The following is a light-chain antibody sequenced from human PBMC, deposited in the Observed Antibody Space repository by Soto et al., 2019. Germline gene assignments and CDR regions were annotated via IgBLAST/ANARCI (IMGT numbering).Light chain of an antibody. J-gene: IGKJ2*01. Sequence: EIVLTQSPGTLSLSPGERATLSCRASQSVSSSYLAWYQQKPGQAPRLLIYGASSRATGIHDRFSGSGSGTDFTLTISRLEPEDFAVYYCHQYGSSPRTFGQGTKLEVK. CDR2: GAS. CDR3: HQYGSSPRT. CDR1: QSVSSSY. V-gene: IGKV3-20*01.